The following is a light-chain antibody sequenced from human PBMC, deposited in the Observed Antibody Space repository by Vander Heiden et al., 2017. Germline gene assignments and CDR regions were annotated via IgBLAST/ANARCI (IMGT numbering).Light chain of an antibody. Sequence: SHVLTQPPSASVAPGQTARITWGGNNIGSKSVHWYQQKPGQAPVLVVYDDSDRPSGIPERFSGSNSGNTATLTISRVEAGDEVDYYCQVWDSSSDHYVFGTGTKVTVL. CDR2: DDS. CDR1: NIGSKS. J-gene: IGLJ1*01. CDR3: QVWDSSSDHYV. V-gene: IGLV3-21*02.